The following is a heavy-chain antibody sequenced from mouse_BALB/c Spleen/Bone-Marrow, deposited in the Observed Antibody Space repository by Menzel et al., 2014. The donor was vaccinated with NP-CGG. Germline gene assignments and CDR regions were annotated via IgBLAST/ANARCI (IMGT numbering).Heavy chain of an antibody. CDR3: AREKYGNYYAMDY. CDR2: IWRDGST. J-gene: IGHJ4*01. Sequence: QVQLKQSGPGLVAPSQSLSITCTVSGFSLTGYGLNWVRQPPGGWRLEWLGMIWRDGSTDYSSALKSGLSISKDNSKSQVFLKMNSLQTDDTARYYCAREKYGNYYAMDYWGQGTSVTVSS. CDR1: GFSLTGYG. V-gene: IGHV2-6-7*01. D-gene: IGHD2-10*02.